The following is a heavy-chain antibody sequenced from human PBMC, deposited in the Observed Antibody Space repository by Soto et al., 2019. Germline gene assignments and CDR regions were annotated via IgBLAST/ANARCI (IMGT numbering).Heavy chain of an antibody. CDR3: ARMGVYDSSALKPNYAFDI. Sequence: QVTLKESGPVLVKPTETLTLTCTVSGFSLSNARMGVSWIRQPPGKALEWLAHIFSYDEKSYSTSLKSRLTISKDTSKSQVVLTMTNMDPVDTATYYCARMGVYDSSALKPNYAFDIWGQGTMVTVSS. V-gene: IGHV2-26*01. D-gene: IGHD3-22*01. CDR1: GFSLSNARMG. J-gene: IGHJ3*02. CDR2: IFSYDEK.